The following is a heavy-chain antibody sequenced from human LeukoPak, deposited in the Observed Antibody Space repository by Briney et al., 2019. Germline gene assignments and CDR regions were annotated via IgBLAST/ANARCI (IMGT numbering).Heavy chain of an antibody. J-gene: IGHJ3*02. CDR2: IIPIFGTA. CDR1: GGTFSSYA. CDR3: ARPTPSGYYHPDAFDI. Sequence: SVTVSCTASGGTFSSYAISWVRQAPGQGLEWMGGIIPIFGTANYAQKFQGRVTITADESTSTAYMELSSLRSEDTAVYYCARPTPSGYYHPDAFDIWGQGTMVTVSS. D-gene: IGHD3-22*01. V-gene: IGHV1-69*13.